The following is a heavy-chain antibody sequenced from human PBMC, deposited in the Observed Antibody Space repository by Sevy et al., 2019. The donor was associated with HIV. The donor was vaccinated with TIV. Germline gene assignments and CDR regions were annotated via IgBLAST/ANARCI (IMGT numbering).Heavy chain of an antibody. D-gene: IGHD3-16*01. CDR3: AHETFGRFES. CDR1: GFTFSANW. Sequence: GGCLRLSCAASGFTFSANWMNWVRQAPGKGLEWVANIKADGSDKHYVDSVEGRFTNSRDNAKNLLFLQMNSLRVEDTAVYYCAHETFGRFESWGQGTLVNVSS. J-gene: IGHJ4*02. V-gene: IGHV3-7*01. CDR2: IKADGSDK.